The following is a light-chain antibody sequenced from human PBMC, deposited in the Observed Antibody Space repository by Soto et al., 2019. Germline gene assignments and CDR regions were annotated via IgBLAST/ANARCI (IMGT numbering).Light chain of an antibody. J-gene: IGLJ1*01. V-gene: IGLV2-23*01. CDR2: EGS. CDR3: CSYAGFSTYV. CDR1: SSDVGSFNL. Sequence: SALTQPASVSGSPGQSITISCTGTSSDVGSFNLVSWYQQHPGKAPKVMIYEGSKRPSGVSNRFSGSKSGNTASLTISGLQAEDEADYYCCSYAGFSTYVFGTGTKVTVL.